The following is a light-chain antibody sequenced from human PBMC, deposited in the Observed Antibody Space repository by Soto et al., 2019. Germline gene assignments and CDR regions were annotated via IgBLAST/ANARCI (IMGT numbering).Light chain of an antibody. CDR2: ATS. Sequence: DVQMTQSPSSLSAFVGDRVTITCRASQGIAPYLAWFQQKPGKVPKLLIYATSTLQSGVPSRFSGSGSGTDFTLTISILQPEDVATYYCQNYNTAPLTFGGGTKVEIK. V-gene: IGKV1-27*01. J-gene: IGKJ4*01. CDR3: QNYNTAPLT. CDR1: QGIAPY.